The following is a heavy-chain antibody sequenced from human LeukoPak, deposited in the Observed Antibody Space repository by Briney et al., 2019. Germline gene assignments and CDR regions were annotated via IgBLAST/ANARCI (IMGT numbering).Heavy chain of an antibody. J-gene: IGHJ6*03. V-gene: IGHV4-39*07. CDR1: GGSISSSSFY. CDR2: IYHSGST. D-gene: IGHD3-22*01. Sequence: SSETLSLTCTVSGGSISSSSFYWGWIRQPPGKGLEWIGSIYHSGSTYYNPSLKSRVTISVDTSKNQFSLKLSSVTAADTAVYYCARSSEGRYYYDSSGFSYYYYYMDVWGKGTTVTISS. CDR3: ARSSEGRYYYDSSGFSYYYYYMDV.